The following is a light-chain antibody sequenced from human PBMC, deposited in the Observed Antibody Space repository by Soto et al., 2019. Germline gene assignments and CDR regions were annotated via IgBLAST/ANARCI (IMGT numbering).Light chain of an antibody. CDR2: EVS. CDR3: QQYNNWPPGAT. Sequence: DVVMTQSPLSLSVTPGQPASISCKSSQSLLHITGETFLFWYLQKPGQSPQLLIYEVSTRVSGVPDRFSGSGSVKEFTLTISSVQSEDSAVYYCQQYNNWPPGATFGPGTKVEIK. CDR1: QSLLHITGETF. J-gene: IGKJ3*01. V-gene: IGKV2-29*01.